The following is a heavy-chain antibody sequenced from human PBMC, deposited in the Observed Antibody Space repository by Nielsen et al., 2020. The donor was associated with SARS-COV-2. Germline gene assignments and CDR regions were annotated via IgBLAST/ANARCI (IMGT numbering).Heavy chain of an antibody. CDR2: ISSSGGDT. D-gene: IGHD5-12*01. J-gene: IGHJ5*02. CDR1: GFTFRNYA. CDR3: AKDLVAVPAAGQWDWFDP. Sequence: GGSLRLSCAASGFTFRNYAMSWVRQAPGKGLEWVSTISSSGGDTYYADSVKGRFTISRDNSKDTLYLQMNGLRAVDTAAYYCAKDLVAVPAAGQWDWFDPWGQGALVNVSS. V-gene: IGHV3-23*01.